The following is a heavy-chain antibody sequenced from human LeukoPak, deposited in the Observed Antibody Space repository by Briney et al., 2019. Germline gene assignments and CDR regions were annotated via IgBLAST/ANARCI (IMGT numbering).Heavy chain of an antibody. J-gene: IGHJ4*02. CDR2: IHPGNSDT. CDR3: ARHNNWGFDY. Sequence: GESLKISCKDSGYSFANYWIGWVRQMPGKGLEWMGIIHPGNSDTKYGPSFQGQVTISADRSISTAYLQWGSLKASDTAVYYCARHNNWGFDYWGQGALVTVSS. V-gene: IGHV5-51*01. D-gene: IGHD7-27*01. CDR1: GYSFANYW.